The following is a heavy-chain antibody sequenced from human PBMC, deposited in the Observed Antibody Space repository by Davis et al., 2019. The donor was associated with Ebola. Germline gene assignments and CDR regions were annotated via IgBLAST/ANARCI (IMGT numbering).Heavy chain of an antibody. V-gene: IGHV4-59*01. J-gene: IGHJ4*02. CDR2: IYYSGST. Sequence: SETLSLTCTVSGGSISSYYWSWIRQPPGKGLEWIGYIYYSGSTNYNPPLKSRVTISVDTSKNQFSLKLSSVTAADTAVYYCARGLITFDYWGQGTLVTVSS. CDR1: GGSISSYY. D-gene: IGHD3-16*01. CDR3: ARGLITFDY.